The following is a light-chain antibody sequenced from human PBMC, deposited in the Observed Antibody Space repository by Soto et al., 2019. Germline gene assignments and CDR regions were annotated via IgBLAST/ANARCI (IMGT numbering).Light chain of an antibody. J-gene: IGKJ2*01. CDR2: GAS. CDR1: QSLNNN. CDR3: QQYNKWPPYT. Sequence: EIVMTQSPATLSVSPGERATLSCRASQSLNNNLAWYQQKPGQAPRLPIYGASTRATGIPARFSGSGSGTEFTLTISSLQSEDFAVYYCQQYNKWPPYTFVQGTKLEIK. V-gene: IGKV3-15*01.